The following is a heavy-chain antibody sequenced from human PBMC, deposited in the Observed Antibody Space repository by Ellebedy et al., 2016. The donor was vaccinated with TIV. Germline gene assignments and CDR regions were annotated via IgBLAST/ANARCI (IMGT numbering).Heavy chain of an antibody. CDR2: ITAYSGAT. V-gene: IGHV1-18*04. D-gene: IGHD3-22*01. CDR3: ARGGWLVVTGGTFDI. J-gene: IGHJ3*02. CDR1: GYIFSSSG. Sequence: AASVKVSCKTSGYIFSSSGISWVRQAPGQGLEWMGWITAYSGATHYAQNLRGRVTMTTDTSTSTAYMELRDLRSDDTAVYYCARGGWLVVTGGTFDIWGQGTMVTVSS.